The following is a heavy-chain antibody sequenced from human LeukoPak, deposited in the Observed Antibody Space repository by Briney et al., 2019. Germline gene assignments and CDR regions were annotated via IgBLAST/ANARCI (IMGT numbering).Heavy chain of an antibody. Sequence: SETLSLTCTISGGSISNYYGSWIRQPPGKGLEWIGYISYSGFTKYNLSLQSRVTISVDTSKNQFSLKLSSVTAADTAMYYCARSAVATAAGLDYWGQGTLVTVSS. J-gene: IGHJ4*02. CDR3: ARSAVATAAGLDY. CDR2: ISYSGFT. D-gene: IGHD4-23*01. V-gene: IGHV4-59*01. CDR1: GGSISNYY.